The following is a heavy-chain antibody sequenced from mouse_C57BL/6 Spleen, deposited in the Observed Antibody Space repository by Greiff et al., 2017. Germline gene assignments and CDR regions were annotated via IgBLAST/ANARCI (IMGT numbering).Heavy chain of an antibody. CDR3: ARTMVTTRGFAY. Sequence: VHVKQSGAELVKPGASVKLSCTASGFNIKDYYMHWVKQRTEQGLEWIGRIDPEDGETKYAPKFQGKATITADTSSNTAYLQLSSLTSEDTAVYYCARTMVTTRGFAYWGQGTLVTVSA. CDR2: IDPEDGET. CDR1: GFNIKDYY. J-gene: IGHJ3*01. D-gene: IGHD2-2*01. V-gene: IGHV14-2*01.